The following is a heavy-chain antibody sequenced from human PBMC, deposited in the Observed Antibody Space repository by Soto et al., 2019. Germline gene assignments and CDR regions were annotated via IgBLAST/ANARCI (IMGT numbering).Heavy chain of an antibody. Sequence: QVQLVESGGGVVQPGRSLSLSCAASGFTFSSYGIHWVRQAPGKGLEWVAVIWYDGSNKYYADSVKGRFTISRDNSKNTLYLQMNSLRGEETAVYYCAREVLVRGIKYHGMDVWGQGTTVTVSS. V-gene: IGHV3-33*01. CDR2: IWYDGSNK. J-gene: IGHJ6*02. CDR3: AREVLVRGIKYHGMDV. CDR1: GFTFSSYG. D-gene: IGHD3-10*01.